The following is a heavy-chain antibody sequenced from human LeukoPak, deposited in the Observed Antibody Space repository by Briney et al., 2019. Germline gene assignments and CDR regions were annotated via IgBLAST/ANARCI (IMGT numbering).Heavy chain of an antibody. CDR2: ISYDGRNE. CDR3: ARDRSSYEYYFDY. CDR1: GFTFNNYA. J-gene: IGHJ4*02. Sequence: GRSLRLSCAASGFTFNNYAMHWVRQAPGQGLEWVAVISYDGRNEYYADSVKGRFTISRDNSKNTLYLQMHSLRAEDTAVYYCARDRSSYEYYFDYWGQGTLVTVSS. D-gene: IGHD5-12*01. V-gene: IGHV3-30*04.